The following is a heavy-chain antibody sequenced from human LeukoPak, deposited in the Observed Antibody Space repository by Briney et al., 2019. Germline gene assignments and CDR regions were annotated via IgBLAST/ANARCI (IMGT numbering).Heavy chain of an antibody. CDR1: GFTFSSYA. J-gene: IGHJ4*02. V-gene: IGHV3-23*01. CDR2: ISGSGSST. D-gene: IGHD4-17*01. Sequence: PGGSRRLSCAASGFTFSSYAISWVRQAPGKGLEWVSAISGSGSSTYYGDSVKGRFTISRDNSKNTLYLQMNSLRAEDTAVYHCARDHGDHIFGLWGQGTLVTVSS. CDR3: ARDHGDHIFGL.